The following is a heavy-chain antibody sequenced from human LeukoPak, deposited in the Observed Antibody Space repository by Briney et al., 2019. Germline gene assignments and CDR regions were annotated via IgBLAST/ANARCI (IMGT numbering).Heavy chain of an antibody. J-gene: IGHJ2*01. Sequence: SETLSLTCTVSGGSISSYYWSWIRQPPGKGLEWIGYIYYSGSTNYNPSLKSRVTISVDTSKNQFSLKLSSVTAADTAVYYCARDRGDGYSGYFDLWGRGTLVTVSS. V-gene: IGHV4-59*01. CDR2: IYYSGST. CDR3: ARDRGDGYSGYFDL. D-gene: IGHD5-24*01. CDR1: GGSISSYY.